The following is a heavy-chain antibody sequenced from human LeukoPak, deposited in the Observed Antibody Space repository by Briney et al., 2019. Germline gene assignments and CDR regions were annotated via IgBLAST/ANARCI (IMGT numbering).Heavy chain of an antibody. J-gene: IGHJ4*02. V-gene: IGHV3-30*18. D-gene: IGHD4-11*01. CDR1: GFTFSSYA. Sequence: PGGSLRLSCAASGFTFSSYAMHWVRQTPGKGLEWISIISYDGINKYYADSVKGRFTISRDNSMNTLYLQMNSLRKEDTAVYYCVKPTTSSRGSLDYWGADYWGQGTLVTVSS. CDR2: ISYDGINK. CDR3: VKPTTSSRGSLDYWGADY.